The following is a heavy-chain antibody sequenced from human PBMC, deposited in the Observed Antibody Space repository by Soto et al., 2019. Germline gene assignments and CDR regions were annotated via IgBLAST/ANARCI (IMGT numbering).Heavy chain of an antibody. Sequence: SLRLSCAASGFTFSSYAMHWVRQAPGKGLEGVAVISYDGSNKYHADSVNARLTISRDNSKNTLYLKMNRLRADDTAVDYWESIAVDCKFEDWGPGPRVTVVS. CDR1: GFTFSSYA. CDR3: ESIAVDCKFED. V-gene: IGHV3-30*14. CDR2: ISYDGSNK. D-gene: IGHD6-19*01. J-gene: IGHJ4*01.